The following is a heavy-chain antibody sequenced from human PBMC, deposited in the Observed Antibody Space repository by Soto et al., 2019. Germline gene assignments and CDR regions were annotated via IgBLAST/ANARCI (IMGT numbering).Heavy chain of an antibody. CDR3: ARDLGAVVRGVTYYYYGMDV. V-gene: IGHV1-69*12. J-gene: IGHJ6*02. D-gene: IGHD3-10*01. Sequence: QVQLVQSGAEVKKPGSSVKVSCKASGGTFSSYAISWVRQAPGQGLEWMGGIIPIFGTANYAQKFQGRVTSTADESTSTAYMELSSLRSEDTAVYYCARDLGAVVRGVTYYYYGMDVWGQGTTVTVSS. CDR1: GGTFSSYA. CDR2: IIPIFGTA.